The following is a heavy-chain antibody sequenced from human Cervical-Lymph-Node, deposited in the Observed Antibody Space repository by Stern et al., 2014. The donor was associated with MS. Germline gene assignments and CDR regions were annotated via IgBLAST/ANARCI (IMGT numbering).Heavy chain of an antibody. J-gene: IGHJ4*02. CDR2: LGWNSGSI. CDR3: AKDMNRITTAGWIDY. Sequence: EVQLVASGGGLVQPGRSLRLSCAASGFPFADYAMHWVRQAPGKGLEWVSGLGWNSGSIGYADSVKGRFIISRDNAKNSLYLQMDSLRTEDTALYYCAKDMNRITTAGWIDYWGQGTLVTVSS. V-gene: IGHV3-9*01. D-gene: IGHD6-13*01. CDR1: GFPFADYA.